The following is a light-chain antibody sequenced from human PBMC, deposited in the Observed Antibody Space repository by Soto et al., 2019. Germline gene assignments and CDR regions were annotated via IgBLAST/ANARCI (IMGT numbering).Light chain of an antibody. CDR2: GNR. CDR3: QSYDSSLSGWV. J-gene: IGLJ3*02. V-gene: IGLV1-40*01. CDR1: SSNIGAGYD. Sequence: QSVLTQPPSVSGAPGQRVTISCTVSSSNIGAGYDVNWYQQLPGTAPKLLIHGNRNRPSGVPDRVSGSKSGTSASLAITGLQAEDEADYYCQSYDSSLSGWVFGGGTKLTVL.